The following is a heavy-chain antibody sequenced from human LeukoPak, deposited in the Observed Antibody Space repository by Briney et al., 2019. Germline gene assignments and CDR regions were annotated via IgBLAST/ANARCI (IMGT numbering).Heavy chain of an antibody. CDR1: GYTFTDYN. CDR2: VDPEDGET. Sequence: ASVKVSCTASGYTFTDYNTHWGQQAPGKGLEWMGRVDPEDGETIYAEKFQGRVTIAADTSTDTAYMEPSSLRSEDTAVYYCAYLCCSGCRCFPGYYYYSMDVWGKGTTVTVSS. V-gene: IGHV1-69-2*01. CDR3: AYLCCSGCRCFPGYYYYSMDV. D-gene: IGHD2-15*01. J-gene: IGHJ6*03.